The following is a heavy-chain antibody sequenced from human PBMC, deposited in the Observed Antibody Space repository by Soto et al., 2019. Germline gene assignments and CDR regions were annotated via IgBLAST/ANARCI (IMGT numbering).Heavy chain of an antibody. Sequence: QITLKESGPTLVKPTQTLTLTCTFSGFSLTTSGVGVGWIRQPPGKALEWLALIYWDDDKPYSPSLKSRPTITKDTPKNQVGLTMTNMDPADTATYFCAHRTTTVTWWFDPWGQGTLFPVSS. D-gene: IGHD4-17*01. CDR2: IYWDDDK. J-gene: IGHJ5*02. V-gene: IGHV2-5*02. CDR1: GFSLTTSGVG. CDR3: AHRTTTVTWWFDP.